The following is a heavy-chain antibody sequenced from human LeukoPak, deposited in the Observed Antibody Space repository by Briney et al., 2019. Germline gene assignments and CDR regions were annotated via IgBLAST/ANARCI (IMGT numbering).Heavy chain of an antibody. CDR2: TDSSGTT. V-gene: IGHV4-4*07. CDR1: GGSIGSYY. D-gene: IGHD1-26*01. Sequence: SSETLSLTCTVSGGSIGSYYWSWIRQPAGKGLEWLGQTDSSGTTNYTPSLKSRVTMSVDTSKNQFSLKLSSVTAADTAVYYCARDLGASPGGDPWGQGTLVIVSS. J-gene: IGHJ5*02. CDR3: ARDLGASPGGDP.